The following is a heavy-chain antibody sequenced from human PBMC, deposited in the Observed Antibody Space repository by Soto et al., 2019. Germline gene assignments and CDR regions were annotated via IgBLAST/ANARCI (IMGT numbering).Heavy chain of an antibody. CDR3: AKHEGYCSTTTCSNFDY. Sequence: GESMKICCKGAGFTFTIYWIAWVRQMPGKGLEWMGIIYPGDSDSSYSPSFQGQVTISADKSINTAYLHWSSLKASDTAIYYCAKHEGYCSTTTCSNFDYWGQGTLVTVSS. CDR1: GFTFTIYW. V-gene: IGHV5-51*01. CDR2: IYPGDSDS. J-gene: IGHJ4*02. D-gene: IGHD2-2*01.